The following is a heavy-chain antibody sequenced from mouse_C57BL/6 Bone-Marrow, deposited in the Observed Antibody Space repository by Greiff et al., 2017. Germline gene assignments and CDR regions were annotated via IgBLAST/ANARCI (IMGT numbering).Heavy chain of an antibody. CDR1: GYSFTDYN. Sequence: VQLQQSGPELVKPGASVKISCKASGYSFTDYNMNWVKQSNGQGLEWIGVINPNYGTTSYNQKFKGKATLTVDKSSSTAYMQIISLTSEDSAVCYCVRGYDYDYAMCYWGQGTSATVSS. CDR3: VRGYDYDYAMCY. CDR2: INPNYGTT. D-gene: IGHD2-4*01. J-gene: IGHJ4*01. V-gene: IGHV1-39*01.